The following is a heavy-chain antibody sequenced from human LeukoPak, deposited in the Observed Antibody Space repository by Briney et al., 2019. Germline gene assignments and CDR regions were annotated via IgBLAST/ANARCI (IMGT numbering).Heavy chain of an antibody. CDR2: IWYDGSNK. D-gene: IGHD2-15*01. Sequence: PGGSLRLSCAASGFTFSSYGMHWVRQAPGKGLEWVAVIWYDGSNKYYADSVKGRFTISRDNSKNTLYLQMNSLRAEDTAVYYCARGDIVVVVAATSARGPIDYWGQGTLVTVSS. V-gene: IGHV3-33*01. J-gene: IGHJ4*02. CDR3: ARGDIVVVVAATSARGPIDY. CDR1: GFTFSSYG.